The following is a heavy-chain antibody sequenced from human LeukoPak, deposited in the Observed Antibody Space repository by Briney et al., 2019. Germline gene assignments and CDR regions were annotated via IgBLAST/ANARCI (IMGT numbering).Heavy chain of an antibody. CDR1: GFTFSDYA. CDR3: AKGYYASGSSLSAFDY. V-gene: IGHV3-23*01. D-gene: IGHD3-10*01. Sequence: PGVSVRLSCAASGFTFSDYAMVWVRQAPGKGLEGVSVIRSSGDTTYYADFAKGRFTISRDNSKNTLYLQMNSLRAEDTAVYYCAKGYYASGSSLSAFDYWGQGTLVTVSS. CDR2: IRSSGDTT. J-gene: IGHJ4*02.